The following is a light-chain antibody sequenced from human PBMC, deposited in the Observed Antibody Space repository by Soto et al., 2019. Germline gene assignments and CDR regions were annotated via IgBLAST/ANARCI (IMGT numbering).Light chain of an antibody. Sequence: QSVLTQPRSVSGSPGQSVTISCTGTSSDVGRYSYVSWYQQHPGQAPKLLIYDVNQRPSGVPDRFSGSKSGNTATLTISGLQAEDEADYYCSPYAGIDTRYVFGGGTKVTV. CDR3: SPYAGIDTRYV. V-gene: IGLV2-11*01. CDR1: SSDVGRYSY. CDR2: DVN. J-gene: IGLJ1*01.